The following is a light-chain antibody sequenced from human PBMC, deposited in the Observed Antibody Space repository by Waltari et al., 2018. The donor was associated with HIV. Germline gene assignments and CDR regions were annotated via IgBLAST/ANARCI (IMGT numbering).Light chain of an antibody. J-gene: IGLJ2*01. CDR1: NSNIGSNS. CDR2: SRN. V-gene: IGLV1-44*01. CDR3: AAWDDSRNAHVV. Sequence: QSVLTQPPSASGTTGQRVTIPCSRSNSNIGSNSLNWYQQLPRTAPKLLYYSRNQRALGVPDRFSGSKSGTSAALAISGLQSEDEADYYCAAWDDSRNAHVVFGGGTKLTVL.